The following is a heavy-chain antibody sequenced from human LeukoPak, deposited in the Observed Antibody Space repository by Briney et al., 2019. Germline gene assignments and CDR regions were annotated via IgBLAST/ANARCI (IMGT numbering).Heavy chain of an antibody. D-gene: IGHD3-22*01. Sequence: PSETLSLTCAVYGGSFSGYYWSWIRQPPGKGLEWIGEINHSGSTNYNPSLKSRVTISVDTSKNQFSLNLSSVTAADTAVYYCARQLGYYDRSGYYRPSTFDYWGQGTLVTVSS. J-gene: IGHJ4*02. CDR3: ARQLGYYDRSGYYRPSTFDY. CDR2: INHSGST. CDR1: GGSFSGYY. V-gene: IGHV4-34*01.